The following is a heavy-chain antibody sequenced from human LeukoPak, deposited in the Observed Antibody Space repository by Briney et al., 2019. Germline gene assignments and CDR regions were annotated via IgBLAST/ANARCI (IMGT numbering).Heavy chain of an antibody. V-gene: IGHV3-30*18. J-gene: IGHJ4*02. D-gene: IGHD6-13*01. Sequence: GRSLRLSCAASGFTFSSYGMHWVRQAPGKGLEWVAVISYDGSNKYYADSVKGRFTISRDNSKNTLYLQMNSLRAEDTAVYYCAKDLKSSSWYFFDYWGQGTLVTVSS. CDR2: ISYDGSNK. CDR1: GFTFSSYG. CDR3: AKDLKSSSWYFFDY.